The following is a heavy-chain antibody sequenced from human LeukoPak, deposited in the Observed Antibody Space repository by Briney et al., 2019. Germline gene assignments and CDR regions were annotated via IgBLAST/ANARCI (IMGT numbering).Heavy chain of an antibody. V-gene: IGHV4-38-2*02. CDR1: GYSISSGYF. CDR3: ARDLGFTIPATWSAP. CDR2: IYHTGAT. Sequence: SETLSLTCAVSGYSISSGYFWVWIRQPPGKGLEWIGSIYHTGATYYNPSLRSPVTISVDTSKNQFSLEVNSVTAADTAVYYCARDLGFTIPATWSAPWGKGTLVTVSS. D-gene: IGHD3-9*01. J-gene: IGHJ5*02.